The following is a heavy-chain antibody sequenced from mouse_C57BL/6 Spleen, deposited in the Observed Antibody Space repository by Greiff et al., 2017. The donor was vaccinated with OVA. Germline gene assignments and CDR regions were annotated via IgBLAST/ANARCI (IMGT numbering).Heavy chain of an antibody. J-gene: IGHJ2*01. CDR3: ARRWLLFFDY. D-gene: IGHD2-3*01. Sequence: EVMLVESGGGLVKPGGSLKLSCAASGFTFSDYGMHWVRQAPEKGLEWVAYISSGSSTIYYADTVKGRFTISRDNAKNTLFLQMTSLRSEDTAMYYCARRWLLFFDYWGQGTTLTVSS. CDR2: ISSGSSTI. CDR1: GFTFSDYG. V-gene: IGHV5-17*01.